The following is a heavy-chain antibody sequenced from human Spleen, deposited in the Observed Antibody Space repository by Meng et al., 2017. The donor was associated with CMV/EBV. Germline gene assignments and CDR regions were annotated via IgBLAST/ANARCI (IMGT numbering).Heavy chain of an antibody. CDR2: IYYSGST. J-gene: IGHJ4*02. CDR3: ARVSVGVTAAIFGVVIPVFDY. V-gene: IGHV4-39*07. CDR1: RSYY. Sequence: RSYYWGWIRQPPGKGLAWIGSIYYSGSTYYNPSLKSRVTISVDTSKNQFSLKLSSVTAADTAVYYCARVSVGVTAAIFGVVIPVFDYWGQGTLVTVSS. D-gene: IGHD3-3*01.